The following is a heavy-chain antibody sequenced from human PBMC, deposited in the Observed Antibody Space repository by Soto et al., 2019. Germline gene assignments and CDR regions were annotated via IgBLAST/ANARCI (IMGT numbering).Heavy chain of an antibody. CDR2: IYWDDDK. D-gene: IGHD3-3*01. Sequence: QITLNESGPTLVKPTQTLTLTCTFPGFSLTTSGVGVGWIRQSPGKAPEWLALIYWDDDKRYSPSLKSRLTITTDTSKNQVVLTMANLDPADTATYYCAHRVLRTVFGLVTTTAIYFDFWGQGTPVAVSS. J-gene: IGHJ4*02. V-gene: IGHV2-5*02. CDR1: GFSLTTSGVG. CDR3: AHRVLRTVFGLVTTTAIYFDF.